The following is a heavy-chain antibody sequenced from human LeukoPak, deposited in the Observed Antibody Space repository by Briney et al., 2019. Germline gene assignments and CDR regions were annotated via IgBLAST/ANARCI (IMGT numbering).Heavy chain of an antibody. CDR1: GYTLTELS. Sequence: GASVKVSCKVSGYTLTELSMHWVRQAPGKGLEWMGGFDPEDGETIYAQKFQGRVTITADDSTSIAYMELRSLRSDDTAVYYCARESGYTVNWFDPWGQGTLVTVSS. CDR3: ARESGYTVNWFDP. J-gene: IGHJ5*02. CDR2: FDPEDGET. D-gene: IGHD6-25*01. V-gene: IGHV1-24*01.